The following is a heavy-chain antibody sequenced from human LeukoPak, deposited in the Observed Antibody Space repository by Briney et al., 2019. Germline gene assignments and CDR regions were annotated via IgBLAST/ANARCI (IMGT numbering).Heavy chain of an antibody. CDR2: ISYDGSNK. CDR3: ARDGGQWLVRQNLFDY. CDR1: GFTFSSYA. J-gene: IGHJ4*02. Sequence: PRRSLRLSCAASGFTFSSYAMHWVRQAPGKGLEWVAVISYDGSNKYYADSVKGRFTISRDNSKNTLYLQMNSLRAEDTAVYYCARDGGQWLVRQNLFDYWGQGTLVTVSS. V-gene: IGHV3-30-3*01. D-gene: IGHD6-19*01.